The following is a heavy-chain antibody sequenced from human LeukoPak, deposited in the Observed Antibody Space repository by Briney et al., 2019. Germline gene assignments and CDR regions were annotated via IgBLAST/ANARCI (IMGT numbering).Heavy chain of an antibody. CDR3: ARVLVLYDSSGYYFGP. D-gene: IGHD3-22*01. CDR1: GGSISSGSYY. CDR2: IYTSGST. Sequence: SETLSLTCTVSGGSISSGSYYWRWIRQPAGKGLEWIGRIYTSGSTNYNPSLKSRVTISVDTSKNQFSLKLSSVTAADTAVYYCARVLVLYDSSGYYFGPWGQGTLVTVSS. V-gene: IGHV4-61*02. J-gene: IGHJ5*02.